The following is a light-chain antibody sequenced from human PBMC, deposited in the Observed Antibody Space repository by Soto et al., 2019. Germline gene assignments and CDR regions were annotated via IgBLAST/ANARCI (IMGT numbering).Light chain of an antibody. V-gene: IGKV3-20*01. CDR2: GAS. J-gene: IGKJ1*01. Sequence: VLTQSPATLSLSPGERATLSCRASQTVSSTYFAWYQQRPGQAPRLLIFGASSRATGIPDRFSGSGSGTDFTLTISRLEPEDSAVYYCQQYGSLWTFGQGTKVEI. CDR3: QQYGSLWT. CDR1: QTVSSTY.